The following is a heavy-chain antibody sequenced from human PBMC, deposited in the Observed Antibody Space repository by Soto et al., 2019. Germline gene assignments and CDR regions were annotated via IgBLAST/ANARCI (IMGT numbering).Heavy chain of an antibody. V-gene: IGHV3-30-3*01. CDR3: ARGAYYGDYETGMDV. Sequence: QVQLVESGGGVVQPGRSLRLSCAASGFTFSSYAMHWVRQAPGKGLEWVAVISYDGSNKYYADSVKGRFTISRDNSKNTLYLQMNSLRAEDTAVYYCARGAYYGDYETGMDVWGQGTTVTVSS. J-gene: IGHJ6*02. D-gene: IGHD4-17*01. CDR1: GFTFSSYA. CDR2: ISYDGSNK.